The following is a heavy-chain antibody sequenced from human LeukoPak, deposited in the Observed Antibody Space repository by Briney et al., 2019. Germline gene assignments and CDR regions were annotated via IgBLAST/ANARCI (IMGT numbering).Heavy chain of an antibody. CDR1: GFTFSNAW. CDR3: FTAQNYYDSSGYYYIDY. V-gene: IGHV3-15*01. CDR2: IKSKTDGGTT. D-gene: IGHD3-22*01. J-gene: IGHJ4*02. Sequence: GGSLRLSCAASGFTFSNAWMTWVRQAPGKGLEWVGRIKSKTDGGTTDYAAPVKGKFTISRDDSQNTLYLQMNSLVTEDTAVYYCFTAQNYYDSSGYYYIDYWGQGTLVTVSS.